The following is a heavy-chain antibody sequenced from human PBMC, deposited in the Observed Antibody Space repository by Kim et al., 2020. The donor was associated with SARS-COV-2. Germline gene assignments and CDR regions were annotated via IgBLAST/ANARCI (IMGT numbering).Heavy chain of an antibody. J-gene: IGHJ4*02. CDR3: VGYGSGTYFNG. CDR1: GFTFSSYW. CDR2: VSSDGTTT. D-gene: IGHD3-10*01. V-gene: IGHV3-74*03. Sequence: GGSLRLSCAASGFTFSSYWMHWVRQAPGKGLVWVSRVSSDGTTTTYADSVKGRFTISRDNAKKTLYLQMNSLTAEDTAVYFCVGYGSGTYFNGWGQGTLVTVSS.